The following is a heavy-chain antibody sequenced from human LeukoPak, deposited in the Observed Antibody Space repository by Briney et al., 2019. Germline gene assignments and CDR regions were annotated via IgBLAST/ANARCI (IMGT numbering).Heavy chain of an antibody. CDR2: INHSGST. CDR1: GGSFSGYY. V-gene: IGHV4-34*01. J-gene: IGHJ4*02. CDR3: ARVTTIFGVVISYFDY. D-gene: IGHD3-3*01. Sequence: SETLSLTCAVYGGSFSGYYWSWIRQPPGKGLEWIGEINHSGSTNYNPSLKSRVTISVDTSKNQFSLKLSSVTAADTAVYYCARVTTIFGVVISYFDYWGQGTLVTVSS.